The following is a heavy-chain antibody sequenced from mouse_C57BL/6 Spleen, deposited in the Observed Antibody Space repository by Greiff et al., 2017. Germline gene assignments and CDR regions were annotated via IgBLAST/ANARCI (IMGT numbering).Heavy chain of an antibody. Sequence: EVQLQQSGPELVKPGASVKISCTASGYTFTAYYLNWVKQSHGKSLEWIGDFHPNNGGTSYNQKFKGTATLTVAKSSSTAYREFRNLTSDDSGVEYGARGSKFAYWGQGTLVTVSA. V-gene: IGHV1-26*01. D-gene: IGHD2-5*01. CDR2: FHPNNGGT. J-gene: IGHJ3*01. CDR1: GYTFTAYY. CDR3: ARGSKFAY.